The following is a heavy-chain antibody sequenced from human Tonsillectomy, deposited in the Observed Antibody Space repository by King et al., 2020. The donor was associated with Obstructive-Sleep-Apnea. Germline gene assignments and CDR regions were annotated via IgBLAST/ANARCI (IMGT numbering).Heavy chain of an antibody. V-gene: IGHV3-48*04. Sequence: QLVQSGGDLVQPGGSLRLSCAASGFTFSSYNMNWVRQAPGKGLEWGSYICNISTTIYYADSVKGRLTIPRDNAKNSLYLQMNSLRAEDTAVYYCASSDWENWGQGTLVTVSS. CDR3: ASSDWEN. CDR2: ICNISTTI. D-gene: IGHD6-19*01. CDR1: GFTFSSYN. J-gene: IGHJ4*02.